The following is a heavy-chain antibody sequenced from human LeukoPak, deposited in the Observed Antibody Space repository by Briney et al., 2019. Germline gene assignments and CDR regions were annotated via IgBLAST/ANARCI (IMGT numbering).Heavy chain of an antibody. V-gene: IGHV3-33*06. CDR1: GFTFSSYG. J-gene: IGHJ6*03. Sequence: GGSLRLSCAASGFTFSSYGMDWVRQAPGKGLEWVAVIWYDGSNKYYADSVKGRFTISRDNSKNTLYLQMNSLRAEDTAVYYCEKDRGYSYGYMDVWGKGTTVTVSS. CDR3: EKDRGYSYGYMDV. D-gene: IGHD5-18*01. CDR2: IWYDGSNK.